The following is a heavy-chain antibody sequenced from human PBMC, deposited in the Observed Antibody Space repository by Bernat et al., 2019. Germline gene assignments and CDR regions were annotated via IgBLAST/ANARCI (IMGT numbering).Heavy chain of an antibody. Sequence: VQLVESGGGLVKPGGSLRLSCAASGFTFDDYGMSWVRQGPGKGLEWVSGITWNGGSTGYADSVKGRFTISRDNAKNSLYLQMNSLRAEDTALYYCARDVSATSPYYYMDVWGKGTTVTVSS. CDR3: ARDVSATSPYYYMDV. D-gene: IGHD1-26*01. V-gene: IGHV3-20*04. CDR1: GFTFDDYG. J-gene: IGHJ6*03. CDR2: ITWNGGST.